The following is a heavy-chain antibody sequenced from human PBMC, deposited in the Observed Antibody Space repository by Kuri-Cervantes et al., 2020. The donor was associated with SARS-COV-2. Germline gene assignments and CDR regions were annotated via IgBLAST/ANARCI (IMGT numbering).Heavy chain of an antibody. V-gene: IGHV4-34*01. J-gene: IGHJ4*02. CDR2: INHSGST. Sequence: SETLSLTCAVYGGSFSGYYWSWIRQPPGKGLEWIGEINHSGSTNYNPSLKSRVTISVDTSKNQFSLKLSSVTAADTAVYYCAGLSGSYYFDYWGQGTLVTVSS. D-gene: IGHD1-26*01. CDR3: AGLSGSYYFDY. CDR1: GGSFSGYY.